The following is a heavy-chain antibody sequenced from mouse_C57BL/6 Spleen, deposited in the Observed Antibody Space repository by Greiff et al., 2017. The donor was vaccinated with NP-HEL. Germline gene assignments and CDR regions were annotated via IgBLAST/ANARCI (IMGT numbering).Heavy chain of an antibody. J-gene: IGHJ3*01. V-gene: IGHV2-6-1*01. CDR2: IWSDGST. CDR3: ARHEDYAHDGRFAY. Sequence: QVQLKESGPGLVAPSQSLSITCTVSGFSLTSYGVHWVRQPPGKGLEWLVVIWSDGSTTYNSALKSRLSISKDNSKSQVFLKMNSLQTDDTAMYYCARHEDYAHDGRFAYWGQGTLVTVSA. CDR1: GFSLTSYG. D-gene: IGHD1-1*02.